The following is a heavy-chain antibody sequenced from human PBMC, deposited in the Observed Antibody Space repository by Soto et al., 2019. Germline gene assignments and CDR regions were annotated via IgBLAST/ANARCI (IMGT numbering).Heavy chain of an antibody. CDR2: ISNSGST. V-gene: IGHV4-30-4*01. CDR3: ATESGSTYGYFDH. J-gene: IGHJ4*02. CDR1: GGSVTSDEDY. Sequence: SLTCTVSGGSVTSDEDYWTWIRQSPGKGLEWIGYISNSGSTGYNPSLKTRLSMSVDRSKNQFTLRLTSVTAADTAVYFCATESGSTYGYFDHWGQGTQVTVSS. D-gene: IGHD5-18*01.